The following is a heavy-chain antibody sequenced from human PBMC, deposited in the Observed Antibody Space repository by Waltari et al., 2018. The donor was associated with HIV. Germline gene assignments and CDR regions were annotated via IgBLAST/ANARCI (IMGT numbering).Heavy chain of an antibody. D-gene: IGHD3-9*01. Sequence: QVRLDQWGTNVLKPSETLSLTCAVYGESFNDHYWTWVRQSPKKGLEWIGAINHRGIRLYNPSLRRRLNISVETSKNQFSLKLASLTAADTATYYCARWRDILGYFYQFYFFDYWSQGHLVAVSS. CDR3: ARWRDILGYFYQFYFFDY. V-gene: IGHV4-34*01. CDR2: INHRGIR. CDR1: GESFNDHY. J-gene: IGHJ4*02.